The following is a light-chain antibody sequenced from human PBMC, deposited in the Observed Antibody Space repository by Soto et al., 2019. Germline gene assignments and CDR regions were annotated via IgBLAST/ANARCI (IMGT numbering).Light chain of an antibody. J-gene: IGKJ2*01. CDR3: QQYNSYSPLT. CDR1: QSISSW. V-gene: IGKV1-5*01. Sequence: DIQMTQSPSTLSASVGDRVTITCRASQSISSWLAWYQQKPGKAPKLLIYDASSLESGVPSRFSGRGSGTEFTLTISSLQPDDFATYYCQQYNSYSPLTFGQGTKLEIK. CDR2: DAS.